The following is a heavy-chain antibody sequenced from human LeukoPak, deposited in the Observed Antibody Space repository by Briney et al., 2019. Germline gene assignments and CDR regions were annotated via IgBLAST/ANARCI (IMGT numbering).Heavy chain of an antibody. D-gene: IGHD3-3*01. J-gene: IGHJ4*02. CDR1: GDSVSSNSAA. CDR2: TYYRSKWYN. V-gene: IGHV6-1*01. Sequence: SQTLSLTCAISGDSVSSNSAAWTWIRQSPSRGLEWLGRTYYRSKWYNDYAVSVKSRITINPDTSKNQFSLQLNSVTPEDTAVYYCAREGIDDFWSGYFYYFDYWGQGTLVTVSS. CDR3: AREGIDDFWSGYFYYFDY.